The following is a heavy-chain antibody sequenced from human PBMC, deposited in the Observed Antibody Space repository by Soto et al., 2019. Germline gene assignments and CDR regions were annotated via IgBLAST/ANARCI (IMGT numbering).Heavy chain of an antibody. Sequence: QVQLVQSGTEVRKPGSSVKVSCKASGGTFDSNAISWVRLAPGQGLEWMGGIIPIFGTINNAQKFQDRVTITTDESANIVYMELSSLRSQDTAIYDCAGEGLTLGPGAVGGAFDIWGQGTLVTVYS. D-gene: IGHD2-2*01. CDR2: IIPIFGTI. V-gene: IGHV1-69*05. CDR1: GGTFDSNA. CDR3: AGEGLTLGPGAVGGAFDI. J-gene: IGHJ3*02.